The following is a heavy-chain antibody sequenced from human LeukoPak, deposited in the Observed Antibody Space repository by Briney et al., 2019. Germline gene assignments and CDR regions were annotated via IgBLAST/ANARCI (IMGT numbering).Heavy chain of an antibody. Sequence: PSETLSLTCTVSGGSISSSSYYWGWIRQPPGKGLEWIGSIYYSGSTYYNPSLKSRVTISVDTSKKQFSLKLSSVTAADTAVYDGSARGAFDIWGQGTMVTVSS. CDR3: SARGAFDI. J-gene: IGHJ3*02. CDR1: GGSISSSSYY. CDR2: IYYSGST. D-gene: IGHD3-22*01. V-gene: IGHV4-39*07.